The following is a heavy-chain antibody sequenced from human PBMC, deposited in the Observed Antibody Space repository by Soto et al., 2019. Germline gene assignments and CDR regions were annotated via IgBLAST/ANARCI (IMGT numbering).Heavy chain of an antibody. CDR2: IYYSGST. V-gene: IGHV4-39*01. CDR1: SGSISNSNYY. CDR3: ERSMTTVVTLDY. J-gene: IGHJ4*02. D-gene: IGHD4-17*01. Sequence: SETLSLTCTVSSGSISNSNYYWSWIRQHPGKGLEWIGYIYYSGSTYYNPSLKSRVTISVDTSKNQFSLKLSSVTAADTAVYYCERSMTTVVTLDYWGQGTLVTVSS.